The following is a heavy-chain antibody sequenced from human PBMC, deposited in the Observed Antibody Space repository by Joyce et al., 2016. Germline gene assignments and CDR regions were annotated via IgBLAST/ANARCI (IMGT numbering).Heavy chain of an antibody. V-gene: IGHV3-48*04. CDR1: GLTFSDYS. CDR2: ITSGSSSI. CDR3: AVRAGTYSFDC. Sequence: EVQLVESGGGLVQPGGSLRLSCVASGLTFSDYSMNWVRQAPGKGLEWVSYITSGSSSIYYADSVKGRFTISRDNAKNSLYLQMNSLGAEDTAVYYGAVRAGTYSFDCWGQGTLVTVSS. J-gene: IGHJ4*02. D-gene: IGHD1-1*01.